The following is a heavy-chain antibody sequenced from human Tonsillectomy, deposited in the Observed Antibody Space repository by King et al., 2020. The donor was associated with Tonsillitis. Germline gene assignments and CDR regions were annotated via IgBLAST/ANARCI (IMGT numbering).Heavy chain of an antibody. Sequence: VQLVESGGGLVQPGGSLRLSCAASGFTFSTYVMNWVRQAPGKGLEWVSGIGGTGSSADYADSVKGRFTISRDNSKNTLHLQMNSLRAEDTAVYYCAKRFGGFENYYSYGMDVGGQGTTVTVSS. CDR1: GFTFSTYV. J-gene: IGHJ6*02. CDR2: IGGTGSSA. V-gene: IGHV3-23*04. CDR3: AKRFGGFENYYSYGMDV. D-gene: IGHD3-10*01.